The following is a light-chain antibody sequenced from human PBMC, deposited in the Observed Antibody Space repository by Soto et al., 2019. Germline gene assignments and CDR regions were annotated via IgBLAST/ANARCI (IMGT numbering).Light chain of an antibody. J-gene: IGLJ2*01. CDR3: SSYTGSSTYEL. CDR1: SSDVGGYNY. Sequence: QSALTQPASVSGSPGQSITISCTGTSSDVGGYNYVSWYQQHPGKAPKLMIYDVNNRPSGVSNRFSGSKSGNTASLTISGLQAEDEADYYCSSYTGSSTYELFGGGTKLTVL. V-gene: IGLV2-14*01. CDR2: DVN.